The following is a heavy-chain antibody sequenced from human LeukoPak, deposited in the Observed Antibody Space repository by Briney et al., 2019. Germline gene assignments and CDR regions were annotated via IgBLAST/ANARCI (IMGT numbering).Heavy chain of an antibody. Sequence: ASVKVSCKASGYTFTGYYMHWVRQAPGQGLEWMGWINPNSGGTNYAQKFQGRVTMTRDTSASTAYMELSSLRSEDMAVYYCARGLIAAAGRRNSQFDYWGQGTLVTVSS. CDR1: GYTFTGYY. CDR3: ARGLIAAAGRRNSQFDY. CDR2: INPNSGGT. V-gene: IGHV1-2*02. D-gene: IGHD6-13*01. J-gene: IGHJ4*02.